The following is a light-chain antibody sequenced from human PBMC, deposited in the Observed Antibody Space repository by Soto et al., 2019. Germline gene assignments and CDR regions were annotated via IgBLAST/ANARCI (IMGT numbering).Light chain of an antibody. CDR1: QSVSSNY. V-gene: IGKV3-20*01. J-gene: IGKJ4*01. CDR2: SAS. Sequence: EIVLTQSPGTLSLTRGERVTLSCRASQSVSSNYLAWYQQKPGQAPRLLIYSASSRATGIPDRFSGSGSGTDFTLTINRLEPEDFAVYYCQQYGGSPRVTFGGGTKVEIK. CDR3: QQYGGSPRVT.